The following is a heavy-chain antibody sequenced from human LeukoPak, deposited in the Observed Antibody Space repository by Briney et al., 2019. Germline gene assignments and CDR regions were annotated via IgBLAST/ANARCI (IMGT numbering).Heavy chain of an antibody. D-gene: IGHD1-26*01. CDR1: GGTFSSYA. CDR2: IIPILGIA. J-gene: IGHJ4*02. CDR3: ARWKWELLTFDY. V-gene: IGHV1-69*04. Sequence: GASVKVSCKAPGGTFSSYAISWVRQAPGQGLEWMGRIIPILGIANYAQKFQGRVTITADKSTSTAYMELRSLRSDDTAVYYCARWKWELLTFDYWGQGTLVTVSS.